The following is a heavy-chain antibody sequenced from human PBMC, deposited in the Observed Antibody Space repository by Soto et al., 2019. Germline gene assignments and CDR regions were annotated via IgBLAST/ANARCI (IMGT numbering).Heavy chain of an antibody. Sequence: AGGSLRLSCAASGFTFNNYAMSWVRQAPGKGLEWVSAISGSGGGTYYADSVKGRFTISRDISKNTLYLQMNSLRAEDTAVYYCAKAPQDYWGQGTLVTVSS. CDR1: GFTFNNYA. CDR2: ISGSGGGT. V-gene: IGHV3-23*01. CDR3: AKAPQDY. J-gene: IGHJ4*02.